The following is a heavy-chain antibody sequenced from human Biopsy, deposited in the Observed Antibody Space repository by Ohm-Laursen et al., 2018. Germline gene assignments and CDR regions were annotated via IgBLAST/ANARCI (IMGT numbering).Heavy chain of an antibody. Sequence: GTLSLTCSASGGSMTGYEWSLIRLAPGKGREWIGYIYYSGGTKYNPSLASRVTFSVDMSKSQFSLKLYSVTAADTAVYYCARVETGTYDALDTWGQGTLVAVSA. CDR2: IYYSGGT. D-gene: IGHD1-26*01. CDR1: GGSMTGYE. V-gene: IGHV4-59*01. CDR3: ARVETGTYDALDT. J-gene: IGHJ3*02.